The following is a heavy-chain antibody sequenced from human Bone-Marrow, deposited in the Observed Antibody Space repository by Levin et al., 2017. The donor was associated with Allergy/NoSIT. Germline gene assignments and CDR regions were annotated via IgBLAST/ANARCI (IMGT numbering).Heavy chain of an antibody. CDR3: AKGMELWDIIAVGPPFDY. D-gene: IGHD6-19*01. CDR1: GFTFSTYA. V-gene: IGHV3-23*01. J-gene: IGHJ4*02. CDR2: ISGGGGRT. Sequence: GESLKISCTASGFTFSTYAMSWVRQAPGKGLEWVSSISGGGGRTDYADSVKGRFPISRDNSKNTLSLQMNSLRVEDTAVYYCAKGMELWDIIAVGPPFDYWGQGTLVTFSS.